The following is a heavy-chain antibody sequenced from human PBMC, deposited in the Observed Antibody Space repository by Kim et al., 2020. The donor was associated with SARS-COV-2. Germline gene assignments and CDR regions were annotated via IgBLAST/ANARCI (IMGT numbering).Heavy chain of an antibody. CDR1: GYSFTSYW. V-gene: IGHV5-51*01. CDR3: ARPTYDYVWGSYRYAYFDY. J-gene: IGHJ4*02. D-gene: IGHD3-16*02. Sequence: GSLKISCKGSGYSFTSYWIGWVRQMPGKGLEWMGIIYPDDSDTRYSPSFQGQVTISADKSISTAYLQWSSLKASDTAMYYCARPTYDYVWGSYRYAYFDYWGQGTLVTVSS. CDR2: IYPDDSDT.